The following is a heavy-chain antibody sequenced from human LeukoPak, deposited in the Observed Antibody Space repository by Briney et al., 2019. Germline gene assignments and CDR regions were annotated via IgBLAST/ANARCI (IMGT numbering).Heavy chain of an antibody. CDR3: ARASDYDFWSGYFDY. CDR2: IIPIFGTA. D-gene: IGHD3-3*01. Sequence: ASVKVSCKASGGTFSSYAISWVRQAPGQGLEWMGGIIPIFGTANYAQKFQGRVTITADESTSTAYMELSSLRSEDTAVYYCARASDYDFWSGYFDYWRQGTLVTVSS. CDR1: GGTFSSYA. J-gene: IGHJ4*02. V-gene: IGHV1-69*13.